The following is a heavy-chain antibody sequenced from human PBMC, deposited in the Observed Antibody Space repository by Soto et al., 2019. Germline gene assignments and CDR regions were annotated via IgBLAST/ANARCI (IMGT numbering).Heavy chain of an antibody. CDR2: ISGGGDTT. J-gene: IGHJ4*02. V-gene: IGHV3-23*01. CDR3: AKGRGGSGSLTPRVDF. Sequence: EVQLLESGGGLAQPGGSLRLSCAASGFTINNYAMTWVRQAPGKGLEWVSAISGGGDTTSYADSVKGRFTVSRDGSKNTLYLQMSSLRAEDTALYYCAKGRGGSGSLTPRVDFWGQGTLVTVSS. CDR1: GFTINNYA. D-gene: IGHD3-10*01.